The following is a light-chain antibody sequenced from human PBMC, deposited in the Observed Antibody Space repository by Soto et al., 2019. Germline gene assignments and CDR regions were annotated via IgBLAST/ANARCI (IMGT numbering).Light chain of an antibody. CDR3: SAYTSISTLYV. Sequence: QSVLSLPASVSGSPGQSITISCTGTNSDVAGYNYVSWYQQHPGKAPELMIYEVSHRPSGVSNRFSGSKSDNTASLTISGLQAEDEADYYCSAYTSISTLYVSGSGTQVTVL. CDR1: NSDVAGYNY. V-gene: IGLV2-14*01. CDR2: EVS. J-gene: IGLJ1*01.